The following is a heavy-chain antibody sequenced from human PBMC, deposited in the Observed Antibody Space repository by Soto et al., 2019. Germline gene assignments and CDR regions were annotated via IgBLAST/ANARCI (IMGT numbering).Heavy chain of an antibody. V-gene: IGHV3-30-3*01. CDR2: ISYDGSNK. Sequence: GALRLSCAASGFTFSSYAMHWVRQAPGKGLEWVAVISYDGSNKYYADSVKGRFTISRDNSKNTLYLQMNSLRAEDTAVYYCARDTRIAAAGNYYFDYWGQGTLVTVSS. D-gene: IGHD6-13*01. CDR3: ARDTRIAAAGNYYFDY. CDR1: GFTFSSYA. J-gene: IGHJ4*02.